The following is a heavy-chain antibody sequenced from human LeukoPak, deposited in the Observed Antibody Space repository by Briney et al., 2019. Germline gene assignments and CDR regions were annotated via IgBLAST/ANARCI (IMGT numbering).Heavy chain of an antibody. Sequence: SETLSLTCTVSGGSISSSRYYWGWIRQPPGKGLEWIGSIYYSGSTYYNPSLKGRVTISVDTSKNQFSLKLSSVTAADTAVYYCARDSKSPRPGYSSSWASSYYYYMDVWGKGTTVTVSS. V-gene: IGHV4-39*07. J-gene: IGHJ6*03. D-gene: IGHD6-13*01. CDR1: GGSISSSRYY. CDR2: IYYSGST. CDR3: ARDSKSPRPGYSSSWASSYYYYMDV.